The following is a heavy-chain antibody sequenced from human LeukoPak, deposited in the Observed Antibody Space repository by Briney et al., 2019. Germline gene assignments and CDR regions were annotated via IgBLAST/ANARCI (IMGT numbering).Heavy chain of an antibody. CDR2: VRYDGINK. Sequence: GGSLRLSCAASGFSFSAYAMYWVRQAPGKGPEWVALVRYDGINKYYGDSVKGRFTISRDNSKNMLYLQMNSLRAEDTAVYYCVKTGSGWYGDYWGQGARVTVSS. J-gene: IGHJ4*02. CDR1: GFSFSAYA. D-gene: IGHD6-13*01. CDR3: VKTGSGWYGDY. V-gene: IGHV3-30*02.